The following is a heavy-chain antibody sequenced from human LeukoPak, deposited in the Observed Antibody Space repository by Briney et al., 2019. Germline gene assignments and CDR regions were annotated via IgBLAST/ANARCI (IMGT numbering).Heavy chain of an antibody. CDR3: ARAPLRWPTLANYFDY. Sequence: GASVKVSCKASGYTFTSYGISWVRQAPGQGLEWMGWISAYNGNTNYAQKLQGRVTMTTDTSTSTAYMELRSLRSDDTAVYYCARAPLRWPTLANYFDYWGQGTLVTVSS. CDR2: ISAYNGNT. D-gene: IGHD4-23*01. J-gene: IGHJ4*02. V-gene: IGHV1-18*01. CDR1: GYTFTSYG.